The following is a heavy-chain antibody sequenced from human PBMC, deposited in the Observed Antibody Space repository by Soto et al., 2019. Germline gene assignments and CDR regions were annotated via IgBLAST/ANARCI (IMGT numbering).Heavy chain of an antibody. J-gene: IGHJ4*02. CDR3: ARANYDFWSGHHYSFDY. CDR2: IIPIFGTA. V-gene: IGHV1-69*12. CDR1: GGTFSSYA. Sequence: QVQLVQSGAEVKKPGSSVKVSCKASGGTFSSYAISWVRQAPGQGLEWMGGIIPIFGTANYAQKFQGRVTITADESTSTAYMGLSSLRSEDTAVYYCARANYDFWSGHHYSFDYWGQGTLVTVSS. D-gene: IGHD3-3*01.